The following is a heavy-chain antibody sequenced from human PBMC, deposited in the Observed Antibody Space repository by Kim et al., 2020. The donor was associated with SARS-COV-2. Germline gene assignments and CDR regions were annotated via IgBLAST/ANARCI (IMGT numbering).Heavy chain of an antibody. J-gene: IGHJ5*02. Sequence: GESLKISCKGSGYSFTSYWIGWVRQMPGKGLEWMGIIYPGDSDTRYSPSFQGQVTISADKSISTAYLQWSSLKASDTAMYYCARHVGSSSVATIEGGWFDPWGQGTLVTVSS. CDR2: IYPGDSDT. CDR3: ARHVGSSSVATIEGGWFDP. V-gene: IGHV5-51*01. D-gene: IGHD5-12*01. CDR1: GYSFTSYW.